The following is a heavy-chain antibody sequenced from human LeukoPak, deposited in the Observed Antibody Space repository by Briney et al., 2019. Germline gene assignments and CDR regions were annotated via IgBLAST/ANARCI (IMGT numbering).Heavy chain of an antibody. J-gene: IGHJ5*02. CDR1: GFTFSSYG. Sequence: GGSLRLSCAASGFTFSSYGMSWVRQAPGKGLEWVSAISGSGGSTYYADSVKGRFTISRDNAKNSLYLQMNSLRAEDTAVYYCARGHAFGGGGGKGWFDPWGQGTLVTVSS. D-gene: IGHD2-21*01. CDR2: ISGSGGST. V-gene: IGHV3-23*01. CDR3: ARGHAFGGGGGKGWFDP.